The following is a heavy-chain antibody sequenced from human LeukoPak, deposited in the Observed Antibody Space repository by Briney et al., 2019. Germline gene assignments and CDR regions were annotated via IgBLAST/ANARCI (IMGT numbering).Heavy chain of an antibody. CDR3: ARVEEEWQRFGGYNYYYMDV. CDR1: GFTFSSYW. V-gene: IGHV3-7*01. D-gene: IGHD5-12*01. Sequence: GGSQRLSYAASGFTFSSYWMSWVRQAPGKGLEWVANIKQDGSEKYYVDSVKGRFTISRDNAKNSLYLQMNSLRAEDRAVYYCARVEEEWQRFGGYNYYYMDVWGKGTTVTVSS. J-gene: IGHJ6*03. CDR2: IKQDGSEK.